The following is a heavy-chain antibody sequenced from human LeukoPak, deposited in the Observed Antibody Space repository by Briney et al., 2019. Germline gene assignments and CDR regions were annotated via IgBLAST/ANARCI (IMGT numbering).Heavy chain of an antibody. CDR3: ARAVGDYDRINAFDI. CDR2: IYTSGST. J-gene: IGHJ3*02. D-gene: IGHD4-17*01. CDR1: GGSISSCY. Sequence: SETLSLTFSVSGGSISSCYWSWIRQPAGKGLEWIGRIYTSGSTNYNPSLKSRVTMSVDTSKNQCSLKLSSVTAADTAVYYCARAVGDYDRINAFDIWGQGTMVTVSS. V-gene: IGHV4-4*07.